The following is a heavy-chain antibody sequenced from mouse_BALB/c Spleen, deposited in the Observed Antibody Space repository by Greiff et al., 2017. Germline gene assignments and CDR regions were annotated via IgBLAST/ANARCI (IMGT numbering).Heavy chain of an antibody. CDR2: ISSGGSYT. Sequence: EVKLMESGGDLVKPGGSLKLSCAASGFTFSSYGMSWVRQTPDKRLEWVATISSGGSYTYYPDSVKGRFTISRDNAKNTLYLQMSSLKSEDSAMYYCARQEGPLDYWGQGTTLTVSS. V-gene: IGHV5-6*01. CDR1: GFTFSSYG. D-gene: IGHD3-3*01. J-gene: IGHJ2*01. CDR3: ARQEGPLDY.